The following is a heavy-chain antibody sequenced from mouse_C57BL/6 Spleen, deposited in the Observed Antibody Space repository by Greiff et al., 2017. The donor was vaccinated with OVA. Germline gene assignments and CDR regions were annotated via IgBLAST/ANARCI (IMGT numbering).Heavy chain of an antibody. J-gene: IGHJ1*03. CDR1: GYTFTSYG. V-gene: IGHV1-81*01. CDR2: IYPRSGNT. CDR3: ARWVGSSPYWYFDV. Sequence: VQLQESGAELARPGASVKLSCKASGYTFTSYGISWVKQRTGQGLEWIGEIYPRSGNTYYNEKFKGKATLTADKSSSTAYMELLSLTSEDSAVYFCARWVGSSPYWYFDVWGTGTTVTVSS. D-gene: IGHD1-1*01.